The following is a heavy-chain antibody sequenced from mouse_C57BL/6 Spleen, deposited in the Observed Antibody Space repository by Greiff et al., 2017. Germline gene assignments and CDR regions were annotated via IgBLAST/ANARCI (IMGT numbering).Heavy chain of an antibody. CDR2: IFPGSGST. CDR1: GYTFTDYY. Sequence: VQLQQSGPELVKPGASVKISCKASGYTFTDYYINWVKQRPGQGLEWIGWIFPGSGSTYYNEKFKGKATLTVDKSSSTAYMLLSSLTSEDSAVYFCAIANYGSSYWCGYWGKGTLVTVSA. D-gene: IGHD1-1*01. V-gene: IGHV1-75*01. CDR3: AIANYGSSYWCGY. J-gene: IGHJ3*01.